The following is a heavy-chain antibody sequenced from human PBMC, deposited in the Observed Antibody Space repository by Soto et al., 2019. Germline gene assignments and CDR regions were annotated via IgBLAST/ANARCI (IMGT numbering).Heavy chain of an antibody. J-gene: IGHJ6*02. V-gene: IGHV4-30-4*01. CDR2: IYYSGST. Sequence: QVQLQESGPGLVKPSQTLSLTCTVSGGSISSGDYYWSWIRQPPGKGLEWIGYIYYSGSTYYNPSLKSRVTISVDTSKNQFSLKLSSVTAADTAVYYCARDPHTFRELPHYYYYGMDVWGQGTTVTVSS. D-gene: IGHD3-10*01. CDR3: ARDPHTFRELPHYYYYGMDV. CDR1: GGSISSGDYY.